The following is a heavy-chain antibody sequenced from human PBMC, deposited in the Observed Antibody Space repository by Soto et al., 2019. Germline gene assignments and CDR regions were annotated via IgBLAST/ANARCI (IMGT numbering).Heavy chain of an antibody. CDR2: ISYDGSNK. D-gene: IGHD3-22*01. CDR1: GFTFSSYG. V-gene: IGHV3-30*18. CDR3: AKDRSTASSGYYWSRGMDV. Sequence: PGGSLRLSXAASGFTFSSYGMHWVRQAPGKGLEWVAVISYDGSNKYYADSAKGRFTISRDNSKNTLYLQMNSLRAEDTAVYYCAKDRSTASSGYYWSRGMDVWGQGTTVTVSS. J-gene: IGHJ6*02.